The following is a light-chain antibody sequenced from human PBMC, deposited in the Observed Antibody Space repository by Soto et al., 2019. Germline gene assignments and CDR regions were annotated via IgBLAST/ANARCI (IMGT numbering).Light chain of an antibody. CDR1: SGSVSTSFY. CDR3: VLYMGGGIWV. Sequence: QTVVTQEPSLSVSPGRTVTLSCGLSSGSVSTSFYPSWYQQTPGQAPRTLIYSTNTRSSGVPDRFSGSIIGNKAALTITGAQADDESDYYCVLYMGGGIWVFGGGTKLIVL. J-gene: IGLJ3*02. CDR2: STN. V-gene: IGLV8-61*01.